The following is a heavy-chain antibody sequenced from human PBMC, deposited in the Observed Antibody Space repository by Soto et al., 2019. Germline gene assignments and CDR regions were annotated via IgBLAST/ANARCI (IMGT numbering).Heavy chain of an antibody. CDR1: GGSISSYY. CDR3: ARWYLLDAFDI. CDR2: IYYSGST. Sequence: SETLSLTCTVSGGSISSYYWSWIRQPPGKGLEWIGYIYYSGSTNYNPSLKSRVTISVDTSKNQFSLKLSSVTAADTAVYYCARWYLLDAFDIWGQGTMVTVSS. V-gene: IGHV4-59*08. D-gene: IGHD6-13*01. J-gene: IGHJ3*02.